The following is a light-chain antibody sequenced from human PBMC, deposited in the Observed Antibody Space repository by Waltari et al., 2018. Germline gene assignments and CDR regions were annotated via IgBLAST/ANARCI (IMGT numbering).Light chain of an antibody. CDR3: QQYDISPLT. CDR1: QTVRTTY. V-gene: IGKV3-20*01. CDR2: GAS. J-gene: IGKJ4*01. Sequence: EIVLTQSPGTLSLSPGERATLSCRASQTVRTTYLAWCQRKPGQAPTLLIYGASSRATGIPDRFSGSGSGTDVSLTVSSLEPEDFAVYYFQQYDISPLTFDGGTKVEIK.